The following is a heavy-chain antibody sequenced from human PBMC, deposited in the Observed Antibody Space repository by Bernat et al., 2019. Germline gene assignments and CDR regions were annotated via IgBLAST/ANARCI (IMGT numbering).Heavy chain of an antibody. CDR1: GGSFSGYY. Sequence: QVQLQQWGAGLLKPSETLSLTCAVYGGSFSGYYWSWIRQPPGKGPEWIGEINHSGSTNYNPSLKSRVTISVDTSKNQFSLELSSVTAADTAVYYCARDLHYYDSSGYWRAFDIWGQGTMVTVSS. CDR3: ARDLHYYDSSGYWRAFDI. CDR2: INHSGST. D-gene: IGHD3-22*01. J-gene: IGHJ3*02. V-gene: IGHV4-34*01.